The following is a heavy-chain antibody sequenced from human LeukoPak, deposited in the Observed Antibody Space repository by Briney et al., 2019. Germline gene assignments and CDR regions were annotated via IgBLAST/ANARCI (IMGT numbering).Heavy chain of an antibody. J-gene: IGHJ4*02. CDR3: ARVDLDCSSTSCYLSYFDY. CDR1: GFTFSSYS. D-gene: IGHD2-2*01. V-gene: IGHV3-21*01. CDR2: ISIIISYI. Sequence: GGSLRLSCAASGFTFSSYSMNWVRQAPGKGRGWVSSISIIISYIYYADSVKGRFTISRDNAKNSLYLQMNSLRAEDTAVYYCARVDLDCSSTSCYLSYFDYWGQGTLVTVSS.